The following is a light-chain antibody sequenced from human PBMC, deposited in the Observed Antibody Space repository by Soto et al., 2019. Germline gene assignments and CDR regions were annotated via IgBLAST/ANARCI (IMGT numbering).Light chain of an antibody. CDR2: DAS. Sequence: EIVLTQSPATLSLSPGERATLSCRASQSIGLAIAWYQHKPGQAPRLLIFDASQRATGIPARFRGSGSGTDFTLSISSLEPEDSAVYYCQQYDSSPRTFGQGTKVDIK. CDR3: QQYDSSPRT. CDR1: QSIGLA. V-gene: IGKV3-11*01. J-gene: IGKJ1*01.